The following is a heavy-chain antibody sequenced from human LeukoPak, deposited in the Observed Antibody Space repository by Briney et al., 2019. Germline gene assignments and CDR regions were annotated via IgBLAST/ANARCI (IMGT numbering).Heavy chain of an antibody. D-gene: IGHD6-13*01. V-gene: IGHV3-48*01. CDR3: ASASSSWYLHYYYGMDV. Sequence: GSLRLSCSASGFTFSSYSMNWVLQAPGKGLECVSYISSSSSTIYYADSVKGRFTISRDNAKNSLYLQMNSLRAEDTAVYYCASASSSWYLHYYYGMDVWGQGTTVTVSS. CDR1: GFTFSSYS. J-gene: IGHJ6*02. CDR2: ISSSSSTI.